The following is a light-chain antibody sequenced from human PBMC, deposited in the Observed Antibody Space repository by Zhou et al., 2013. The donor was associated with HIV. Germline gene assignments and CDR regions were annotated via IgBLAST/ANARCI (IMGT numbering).Light chain of an antibody. CDR2: DAS. Sequence: DIQMTQSPSTLSASVGDRVTITCRASQIISSRLAWYQQKPGKAPKLLIYDASNLETGVPSRFSGSGSGTDFTLTISSLQPEDVATYYCQKYNSALFTFGPGTKVDIK. V-gene: IGKV1-5*01. CDR3: QKYNSALFT. J-gene: IGKJ3*01. CDR1: QIISSR.